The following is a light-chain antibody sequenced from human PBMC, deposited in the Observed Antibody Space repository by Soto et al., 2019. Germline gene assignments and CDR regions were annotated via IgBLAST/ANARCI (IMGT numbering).Light chain of an antibody. Sequence: QSVLTQPPSVSGAPGQRVTISCTGSNSNIGAGSDVHWYQHLPGTAPKLLIYGNTNRPSGVPDRFSGYQSGTSASLAITGLQAEDEADYYCQYYDSSLRSYVFGAGTKVTVL. CDR3: QYYDSSLRSYV. V-gene: IGLV1-40*01. J-gene: IGLJ1*01. CDR2: GNT. CDR1: NSNIGAGSD.